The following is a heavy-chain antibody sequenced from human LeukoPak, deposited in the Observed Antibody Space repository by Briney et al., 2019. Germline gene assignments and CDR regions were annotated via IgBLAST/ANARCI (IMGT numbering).Heavy chain of an antibody. D-gene: IGHD5-18*01. Sequence: PGGSLRLSCAASGFTFSSYAMSWVGQAPGKGLEWVSVISGSGGSTYYADSVKGRFTISRDNSKNTLYLQMNTLRAEDTAVYYCAKGDTGIIRRYYFDYWGQGTLVTVSS. CDR1: GFTFSSYA. CDR2: ISGSGGST. CDR3: AKGDTGIIRRYYFDY. V-gene: IGHV3-23*01. J-gene: IGHJ4*02.